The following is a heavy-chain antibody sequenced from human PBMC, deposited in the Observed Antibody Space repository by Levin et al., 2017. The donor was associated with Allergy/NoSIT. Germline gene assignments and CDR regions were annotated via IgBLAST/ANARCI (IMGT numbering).Heavy chain of an antibody. Sequence: SETLSLTCSVSGGSISSSSYYWGWTRQPPGQGLEWIGSIYYSGTTYYFPSLKSRAAISVDRSKNQFSLKLSSVTAADTAVYHCARHVLTTDPGSFDIWGQGTMVTVSS. CDR3: ARHVLTTDPGSFDI. D-gene: IGHD4-11*01. CDR2: IYYSGTT. V-gene: IGHV4-39*01. J-gene: IGHJ3*02. CDR1: GGSISSSSYY.